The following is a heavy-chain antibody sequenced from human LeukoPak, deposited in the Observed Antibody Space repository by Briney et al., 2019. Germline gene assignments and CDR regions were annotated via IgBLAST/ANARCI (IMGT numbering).Heavy chain of an antibody. D-gene: IGHD1-26*01. Sequence: ASVKVSCKASGYTFTDYYMHWVRQAPGQGLEWMGWINPNSGGTNYAQRFQGRVTMTRDTSISTAYMELSSLRSDDTAMYYCARSYSGFGYALHDYWGQGTLVTVSS. CDR1: GYTFTDYY. V-gene: IGHV1-2*02. CDR3: ARSYSGFGYALHDY. CDR2: INPNSGGT. J-gene: IGHJ4*02.